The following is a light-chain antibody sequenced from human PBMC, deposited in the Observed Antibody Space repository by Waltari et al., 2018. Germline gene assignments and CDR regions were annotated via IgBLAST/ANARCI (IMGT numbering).Light chain of an antibody. J-gene: IGLJ2*01. CDR3: YSTDSTGNHVV. V-gene: IGLV3-10*01. CDR2: DDN. Sequence: SYELTQPPSVSVSPGQTARITCSGAALPKKYAFWYPQKSGQAPVLLIYDDNKRPSGIPERFSGSSSGTMATLTISGAQVEDEADYYCYSTDSTGNHVVFGGGTKLTVL. CDR1: ALPKKY.